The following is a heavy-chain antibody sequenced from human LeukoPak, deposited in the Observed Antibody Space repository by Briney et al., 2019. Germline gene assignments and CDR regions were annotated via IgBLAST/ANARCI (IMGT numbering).Heavy chain of an antibody. Sequence: GGSLRLSCAASGFSFSSYAINWVRQAPGKGLGWVSVICGSSSSTYYVDSVKGRFTISRDNSKNTLYLQMNSLRAEDTAIYYCAKGSGGSCHSATDYWGQGTLVTVSS. CDR3: AKGSGGSCHSATDY. CDR1: GFSFSSYA. V-gene: IGHV3-23*01. D-gene: IGHD2-15*01. CDR2: ICGSSSST. J-gene: IGHJ4*02.